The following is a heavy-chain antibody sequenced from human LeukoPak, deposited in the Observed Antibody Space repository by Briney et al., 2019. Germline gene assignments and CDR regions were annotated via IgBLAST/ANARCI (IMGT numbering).Heavy chain of an antibody. V-gene: IGHV4-4*07. J-gene: IGHJ3*02. CDR2: IYTSGST. CDR1: GGSISSYY. CDR3: ARSGNNYYGSGSYYKSGDDAFDI. Sequence: SETLSLTCIVSGGSISSYYWSWIRQPAGKGLEWIGRIYTSGSTNYNPSLKSRVTMSVDTSKNQFSLKLSSVTAADTAVYYCARSGNNYYGSGSYYKSGDDAFDIWGQGTMVTVSS. D-gene: IGHD3-10*01.